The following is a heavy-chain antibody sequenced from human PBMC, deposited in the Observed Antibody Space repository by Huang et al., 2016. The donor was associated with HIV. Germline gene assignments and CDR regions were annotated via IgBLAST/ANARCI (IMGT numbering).Heavy chain of an antibody. CDR3: ASAYCGGDCQYYSAYYYLAV. J-gene: IGHJ6*03. Sequence: QVQLQESGPGLVKPSQTLSLTCTVSGASMRNGGYYWTWIRQPPGKGLEWIGYSYYKGSADYNPSRKSRATISVDTSQSQFSLKLSSVTAADTAVYYCASAYCGGDCQYYSAYYYLAVWGKGATVTVSS. CDR1: GASMRNGGYY. D-gene: IGHD2-21*02. V-gene: IGHV4-30-4*08. CDR2: SYYKGSA.